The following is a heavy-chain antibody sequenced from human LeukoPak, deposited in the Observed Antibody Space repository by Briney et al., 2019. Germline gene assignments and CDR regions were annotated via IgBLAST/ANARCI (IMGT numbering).Heavy chain of an antibody. D-gene: IGHD3-10*01. Sequence: AASVKVSCKASGYTFTSYDINWVRQATGQGLEWMGWMNPNSGNTGYAQKFQGRVTMTRNTSISTAYMELSSLRSEDTAVYYCARSMVRGVIMSFDYWGQGTLVTVSS. J-gene: IGHJ4*02. V-gene: IGHV1-8*02. CDR3: ARSMVRGVIMSFDY. CDR2: MNPNSGNT. CDR1: GYTFTSYD.